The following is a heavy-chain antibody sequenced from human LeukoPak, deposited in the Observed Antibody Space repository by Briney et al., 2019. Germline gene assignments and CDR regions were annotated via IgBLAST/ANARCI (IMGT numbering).Heavy chain of an antibody. CDR2: IKQDGSEK. V-gene: IGHV3-7*01. CDR1: GFTFSSYW. D-gene: IGHD3-10*01. J-gene: IGHJ4*02. CDR3: ARESVWFGELPTGY. Sequence: GGSLRLSCAASGFTFSSYWMSWVRQAPGKGLEWVANIKQDGSEKYYVDSVKGRFTISRDNAKNSLYLQMNSLRAEDTAVYYCARESVWFGELPTGYWGQGTLVTVSS.